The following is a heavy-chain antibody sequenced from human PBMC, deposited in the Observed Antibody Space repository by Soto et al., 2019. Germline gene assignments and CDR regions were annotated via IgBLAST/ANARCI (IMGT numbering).Heavy chain of an antibody. CDR1: GYSLTGYY. D-gene: IGHD3-10*02. J-gene: IGHJ4*02. CDR3: ARSYVTSRPIDF. Sequence: RASVKVSCKASGYSLTGYYMHWVRRAPGQGLEWMGITNPRDGSTNYAQKFQGRVTMTSDTSTSTVYMEMSSLRSDDTAMYYCARSYVTSRPIDFWGQGTPVTVSS. V-gene: IGHV1-46*01. CDR2: TNPRDGST.